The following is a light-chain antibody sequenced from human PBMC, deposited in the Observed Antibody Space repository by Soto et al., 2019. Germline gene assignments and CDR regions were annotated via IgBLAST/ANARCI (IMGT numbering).Light chain of an antibody. CDR2: AAS. CDR1: QSISIW. J-gene: IGKJ4*01. CDR3: QQANSFPLT. Sequence: DIQMTQSPSTLSASVGDRVTITCRASQSISIWLAWYQQKPGKAPNLLIYAASSLHSGVPSRFSGSGSGTDFTLTISSLQPEDFATYYCQQANSFPLTFGGGTKA. V-gene: IGKV1-12*01.